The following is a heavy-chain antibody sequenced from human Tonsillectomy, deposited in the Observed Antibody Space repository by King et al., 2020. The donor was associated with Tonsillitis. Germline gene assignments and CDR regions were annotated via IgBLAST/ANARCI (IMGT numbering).Heavy chain of an antibody. V-gene: IGHV3-23*04. CDR3: AKCPYDFWSGGLYYAMDV. CDR1: GFTFSTYA. CDR2: MSGAGART. J-gene: IGHJ6*02. Sequence: VQLVESGGGLVQPGGSLRLSCAASGFTFSTYAMPWVRQAPGKGLEWVSVMSGAGARTYHADSVQGLFTIASDNYKNTLYLQINSLRAEDTAVYYCAKCPYDFWSGGLYYAMDVWGQGTTVTVSS. D-gene: IGHD3-3*01.